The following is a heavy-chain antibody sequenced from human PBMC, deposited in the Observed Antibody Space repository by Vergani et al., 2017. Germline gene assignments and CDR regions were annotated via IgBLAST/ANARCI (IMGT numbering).Heavy chain of an antibody. J-gene: IGHJ4*02. V-gene: IGHV3-21*01. CDR3: ARDRTVGTTRYYFDY. D-gene: IGHD1-26*01. CDR2: ISISSSYI. Sequence: EVQLVESGGGLVKPGGSLRLSCAASGFTFSSYSMNWVRQAPGKGLEWVSSISISSSYIYYADSVKGRFTISRDNAKNSLYLQMNSLRAEDTAVYYCARDRTVGTTRYYFDYWGQGTLVTVSS. CDR1: GFTFSSYS.